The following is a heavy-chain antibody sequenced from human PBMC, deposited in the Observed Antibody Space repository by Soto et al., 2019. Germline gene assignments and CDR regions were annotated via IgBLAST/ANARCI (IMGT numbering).Heavy chain of an antibody. J-gene: IGHJ3*02. Sequence: ASVKVSCKASGYTFASYDINWVRQATGQGLEWMGWMNPNSGNTGYAQKFQGRVTMTRNTSISTAYMELSSLRSEDTAVYYRARGLYCSGGSCYSVAFDIWGQGTMVTVSS. D-gene: IGHD2-15*01. CDR1: GYTFASYD. V-gene: IGHV1-8*01. CDR3: ARGLYCSGGSCYSVAFDI. CDR2: MNPNSGNT.